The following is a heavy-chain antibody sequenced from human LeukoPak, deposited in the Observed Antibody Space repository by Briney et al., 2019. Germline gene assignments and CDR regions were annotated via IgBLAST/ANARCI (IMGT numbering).Heavy chain of an antibody. CDR3: ARPRWLQFGPHDS. J-gene: IGHJ4*02. D-gene: IGHD5-18*01. CDR2: MNPNSGNT. Sequence: GASVKVSCKASGYTFTSYDINWVRQATGQGLEWMGWMNPNSGNTGYAQKFQGRVTMTRNTSISTAYMELSSLRSEDTAVYYCARPRWLQFGPHDSWGQGTLVTVSS. V-gene: IGHV1-8*01. CDR1: GYTFTSYD.